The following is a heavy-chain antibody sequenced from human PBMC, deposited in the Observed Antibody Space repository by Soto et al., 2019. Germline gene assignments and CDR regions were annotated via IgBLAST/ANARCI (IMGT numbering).Heavy chain of an antibody. Sequence: SVKVSCKASGGTFSSYAISWVRQAPGQGLEWMGGIIPIFGTANYAQKFQGRVTITADESTSTAYMELSSLRSEDTAVYYCARDRFKGGYYYGMDVWDQGTTVTVSS. CDR3: ARDRFKGGYYYGMDV. V-gene: IGHV1-69*13. CDR1: GGTFSSYA. CDR2: IIPIFGTA. J-gene: IGHJ6*02. D-gene: IGHD3-10*01.